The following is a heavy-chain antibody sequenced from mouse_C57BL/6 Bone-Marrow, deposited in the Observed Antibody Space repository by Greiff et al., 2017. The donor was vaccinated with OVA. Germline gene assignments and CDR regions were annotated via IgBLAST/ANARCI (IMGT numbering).Heavy chain of an antibody. D-gene: IGHD1-1*01. J-gene: IGHJ2*01. V-gene: IGHV1-64*01. CDR3: ARRGLTTVVATDY. CDR2: IHPNSGST. Sequence: VQLQQPGAELVKPGASVKLSCKASGYTFTSYWMHWVKQRPGQGLEWIGMIHPNSGSTNYNEKFKSKATLTVDKSSSTAYMQLSSLTSEDSAVDYDARRGLTTVVATDYWGQGTTLTVSS. CDR1: GYTFTSYW.